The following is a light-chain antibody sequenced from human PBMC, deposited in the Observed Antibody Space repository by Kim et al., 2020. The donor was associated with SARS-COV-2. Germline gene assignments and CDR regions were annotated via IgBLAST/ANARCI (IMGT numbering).Light chain of an antibody. J-gene: IGKJ1*01. Sequence: PGERATLSCRASQSISSNFLAWYQQKPGQAHRLLIYGASSRATGIPDRFSGSGSGTDFTLTISRLEPEDSAVYYCQQYGNSPPWTFGQGTKVDIK. CDR3: QQYGNSPPWT. CDR1: QSISSNF. V-gene: IGKV3-20*01. CDR2: GAS.